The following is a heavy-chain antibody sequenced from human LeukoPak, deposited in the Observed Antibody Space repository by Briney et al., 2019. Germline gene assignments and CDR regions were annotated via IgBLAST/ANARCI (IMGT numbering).Heavy chain of an antibody. V-gene: IGHV3-30-3*01. CDR3: AKVGGGYSYGRDTLES. CDR2: ISYDGSNK. D-gene: IGHD5-18*01. J-gene: IGHJ3*02. Sequence: PGGSLRLSCAASGFTFSSYAMHWVRQAPGKGLEWVAVISYDGSNKYYADSVKGRFTISRDNSKNTLFLLMNSLREEDMAIYYCAKVGGGYSYGRDTLESWGQGTMVTVSS. CDR1: GFTFSSYA.